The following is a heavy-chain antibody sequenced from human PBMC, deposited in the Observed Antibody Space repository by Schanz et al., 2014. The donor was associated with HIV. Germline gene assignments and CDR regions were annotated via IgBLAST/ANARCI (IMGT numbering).Heavy chain of an antibody. V-gene: IGHV3-30*18. CDR3: AKQHDSYDNSGYPSTVEYYGMDV. J-gene: IGHJ6*02. Sequence: QVQLVESGGGVVQPGRSLRLSCAASGFTFDSYGIHWVRQAPGKGLEWVAVISYDGSNKKYADSVKGRFTISRDNSKNSLYLQMNSLRTEDTALYYCAKQHDSYDNSGYPSTVEYYGMDVWGQGTTVTVSS. D-gene: IGHD3-22*01. CDR2: ISYDGSNK. CDR1: GFTFDSYG.